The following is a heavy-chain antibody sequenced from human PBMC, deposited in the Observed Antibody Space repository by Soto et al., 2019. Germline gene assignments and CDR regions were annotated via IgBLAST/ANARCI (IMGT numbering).Heavy chain of an antibody. CDR3: ARPYYDSSGYYLWDVDY. V-gene: IGHV1-69*06. CDR2: IIPNFDTP. CDR1: GDSFNTFA. J-gene: IGHJ4*02. Sequence: QVQLVQSGAEVKKPGSSVKLSCKASGDSFNTFAVTWVRQAPGQGLEWMGGIIPNFDTPNYAQKFQGRVTIIADKSTSTPYMELSSLRSEDTAVYYCARPYYDSSGYYLWDVDYWGQGTLVTVSS. D-gene: IGHD3-22*01.